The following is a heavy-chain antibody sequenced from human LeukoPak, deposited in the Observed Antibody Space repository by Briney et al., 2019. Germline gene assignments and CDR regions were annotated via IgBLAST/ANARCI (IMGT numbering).Heavy chain of an antibody. D-gene: IGHD3-10*01. CDR1: GDSISNTNYY. CDR2: IYYSGRT. J-gene: IGHJ5*02. V-gene: IGHV4-39*06. Sequence: SETLSLTCTVSGDSISNTNYYWGWIRQPPGKGLEWIGSIYYSGRTYYNPSLKSPITMSVDTSKNPFALKLSSVTAADTAVYYCAREYGSGSEFDPWGQGTLVTVSS. CDR3: AREYGSGSEFDP.